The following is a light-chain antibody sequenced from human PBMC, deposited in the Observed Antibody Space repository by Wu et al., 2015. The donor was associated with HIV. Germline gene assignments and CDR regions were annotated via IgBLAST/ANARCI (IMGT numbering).Light chain of an antibody. V-gene: IGKV3-20*01. Sequence: VTLSCRASXXVSSSYLAWYQQKGGQAPRLLIYGASNRATGIPDRFSGSGSGTDFTLTISRLEPEDFAVYYCQQYNSSPPTFGGGTKVEIK. CDR3: QQYNSSPPT. J-gene: IGKJ4*01. CDR2: GAS. CDR1: XXVSSSY.